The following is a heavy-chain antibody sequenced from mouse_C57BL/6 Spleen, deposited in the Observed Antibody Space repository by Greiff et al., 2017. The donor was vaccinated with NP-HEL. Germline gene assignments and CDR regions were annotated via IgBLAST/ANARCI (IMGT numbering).Heavy chain of an antibody. Sequence: QVQLKESGAELVRPGASVTLSCKASGYTFTDYEMHWVKQTPVHGLEWIGAIDPETGGTAYNQKFKGKAILTADKSSSTAYMALRSLTSEDSAVYYCTRWGDYWGQGTTLTVSS. CDR3: TRWGDY. CDR2: IDPETGGT. V-gene: IGHV1-15*01. J-gene: IGHJ2*01. CDR1: GYTFTDYE.